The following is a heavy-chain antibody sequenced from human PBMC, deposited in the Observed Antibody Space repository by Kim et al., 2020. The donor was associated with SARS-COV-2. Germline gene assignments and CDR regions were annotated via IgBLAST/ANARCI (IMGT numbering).Heavy chain of an antibody. D-gene: IGHD3-16*01. Sequence: GGSLRLSCAASGFTFSSYAMSWVRQAPGKGLEWVSAISGGGGSTYYADSVKGRFTISRDNSKNTLYLQMNSLRAEDTAVYYCAKDASYDYVWGRGDSWGQGTLVTVSS. CDR3: AKDASYDYVWGRGDS. CDR1: GFTFSSYA. V-gene: IGHV3-23*01. CDR2: ISGGGGST. J-gene: IGHJ4*02.